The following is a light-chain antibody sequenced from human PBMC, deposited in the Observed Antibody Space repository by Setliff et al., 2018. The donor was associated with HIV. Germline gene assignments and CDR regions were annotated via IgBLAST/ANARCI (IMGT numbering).Light chain of an antibody. CDR2: EVN. CDR1: SSDVGNYNL. J-gene: IGLJ1*01. Sequence: PGQSITISCTGTSSDVGNYNLVSWYQQHPGNAPKLLIYEVNKRPSGVSHRFSGSKSGNTASLTISGLQADDEADYHCCSYAGSSTFVFGTGTKVTVL. CDR3: CSYAGSSTFV. V-gene: IGLV2-23*02.